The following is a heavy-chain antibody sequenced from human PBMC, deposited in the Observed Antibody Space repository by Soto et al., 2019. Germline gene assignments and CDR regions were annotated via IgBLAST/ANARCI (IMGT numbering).Heavy chain of an antibody. CDR3: AKDDVKSFGVVSFDS. CDR2: ISSRGGTA. V-gene: IGHV3-23*01. J-gene: IGHJ4*02. CDR1: GFTFINNA. D-gene: IGHD3-3*01. Sequence: EVQLLESGGGLVQPGGSLRVSCAASGFTFINNAMTWVRQAPGKGLEWVSGISSRGGTAYYADSVKGRFTISRDNSKKTPYLQMVSLRAEDTAVYYCAKDDVKSFGVVSFDSWGQGVLVTVSS.